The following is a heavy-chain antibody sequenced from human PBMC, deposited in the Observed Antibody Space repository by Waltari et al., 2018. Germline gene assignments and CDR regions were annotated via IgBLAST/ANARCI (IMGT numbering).Heavy chain of an antibody. CDR2: IYYWGST. V-gene: IGHV4-39*07. D-gene: IGHD3-22*01. Sequence: QLQLQESGPGLVKPSETLSLTCTVSGGSISSSSYYWGWIRQPPGKGLEWIGSIYYWGSTYYNPSLKSRVTISVDTSKNQFSLKLSSVTAADTAVYYCARVDSGFLLNIDYWGQGTLVTVSS. CDR1: GGSISSSSYY. J-gene: IGHJ4*02. CDR3: ARVDSGFLLNIDY.